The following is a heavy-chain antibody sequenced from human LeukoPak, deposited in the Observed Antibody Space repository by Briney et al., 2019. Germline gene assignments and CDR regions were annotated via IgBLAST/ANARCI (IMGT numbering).Heavy chain of an antibody. CDR2: ISGSGGST. J-gene: IGHJ4*02. D-gene: IGHD2-21*02. CDR3: ARDRSACTAITCYEYFDH. CDR1: GFTFSSYA. Sequence: PGGSLRLSCAASGFTFSSYAMSWVRQAPGKGLEWVSAISGSGGSTYYADSVKGRFTISRDNSKNTLYLQMDSLRAEDTAVYYCARDRSACTAITCYEYFDHWGQGTLVAVSS. V-gene: IGHV3-23*01.